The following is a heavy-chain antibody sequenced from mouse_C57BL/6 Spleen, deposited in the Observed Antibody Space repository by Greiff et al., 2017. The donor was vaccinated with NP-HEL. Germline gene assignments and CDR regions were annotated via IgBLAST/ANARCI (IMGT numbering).Heavy chain of an antibody. V-gene: IGHV1-55*01. J-gene: IGHJ4*01. CDR3: ARFYYGSSSYDMDY. Sequence: QVQLQQPGAELVKPGASVKMSCKASGYTFTSYWITWVKQRPGQGLEWIGDIYPGSGSTNYNEKFKSKATLTVDTSSSTAYMQLSSLTSEDSAVYYCARFYYGSSSYDMDYWGKGTSVTVSS. CDR2: IYPGSGST. CDR1: GYTFTSYW. D-gene: IGHD1-1*01.